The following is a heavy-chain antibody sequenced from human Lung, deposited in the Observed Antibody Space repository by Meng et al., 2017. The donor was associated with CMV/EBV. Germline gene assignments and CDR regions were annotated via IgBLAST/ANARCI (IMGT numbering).Heavy chain of an antibody. CDR3: ARDVSPRSSAYFAIYYFYALDV. V-gene: IGHV3-21*01. Sequence: GESLKISCAASGFTFSSYSMNWVRQAPGKGLEWVSSISSSGTYIYYADSVKGRFTISRDNAQNSLYLQMNSLRAEDTAVYYCARDVSPRSSAYFAIYYFYALDVWRQGXTVTFSS. CDR2: ISSSGTYI. CDR1: GFTFSSYS. J-gene: IGHJ6*02. D-gene: IGHD2-21*01.